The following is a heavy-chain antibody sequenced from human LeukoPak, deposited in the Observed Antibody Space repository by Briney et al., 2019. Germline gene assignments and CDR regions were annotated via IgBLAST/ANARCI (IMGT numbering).Heavy chain of an antibody. J-gene: IGHJ4*02. V-gene: IGHV1-2*02. D-gene: IGHD6-13*01. CDR1: GYTFTGYY. CDR2: INPNSGGT. CDR3: ARETPGIAAAGTSPAH. Sequence: ASVKVSCKASGYTFTGYYMHWVRQAPGQGLEWMGWINPNSGGTNYAQKFQGRVTMTRDTSISTAYMELSRLRSDDTAVYYCARETPGIAAAGTSPAHWGQGTLVTVSS.